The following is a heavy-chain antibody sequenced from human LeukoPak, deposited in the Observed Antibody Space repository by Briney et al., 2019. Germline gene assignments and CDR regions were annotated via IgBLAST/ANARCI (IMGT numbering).Heavy chain of an antibody. Sequence: SETLSLTCAVYGGSFSGYYWSWIRQPPGKGLEWIGYIYHSGSTYYNPSLKSRVTISVDRSKNQFSLKLSSVTAADTAVYYCARAGEYDAFDIWGQGTMVTVSS. CDR2: IYHSGST. J-gene: IGHJ3*02. V-gene: IGHV4-34*01. D-gene: IGHD3-10*01. CDR3: ARAGEYDAFDI. CDR1: GGSFSGYY.